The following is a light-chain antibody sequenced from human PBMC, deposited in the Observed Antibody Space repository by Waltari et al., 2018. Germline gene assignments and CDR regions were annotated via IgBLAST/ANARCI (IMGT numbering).Light chain of an antibody. CDR2: EVT. CDR3: SSYTNINTLMV. J-gene: IGLJ3*02. V-gene: IGLV2-14*01. Sequence: QSALTQPASVSGSPGQSITISCTGSSSDIGRYNYVSWYQQHPGQAPKLIIPEVTNRPSGVSYRCSGSKSGTTASLTISGLQAEDEADYYCSSYTNINTLMVFGGGTHLTVL. CDR1: SSDIGRYNY.